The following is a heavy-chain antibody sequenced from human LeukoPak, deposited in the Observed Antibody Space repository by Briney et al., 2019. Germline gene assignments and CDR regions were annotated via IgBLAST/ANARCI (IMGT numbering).Heavy chain of an antibody. CDR3: ARDFHRRYYDSSGYNAFDI. Sequence: PGGSLRLSCAASGFTFSDYYMSWIRQAPGKGLEWVSYISSSGSTIYYADSVKGRFTISRDNAKNSLYLQMNSLRAEDTAVYYCARDFHRRYYDSSGYNAFDIWGQGTMVTVSS. D-gene: IGHD3-22*01. CDR2: ISSSGSTI. CDR1: GFTFSDYY. J-gene: IGHJ3*02. V-gene: IGHV3-11*04.